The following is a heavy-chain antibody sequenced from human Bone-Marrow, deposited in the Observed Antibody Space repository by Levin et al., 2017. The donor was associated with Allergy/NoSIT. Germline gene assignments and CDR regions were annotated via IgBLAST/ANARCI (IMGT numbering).Heavy chain of an antibody. Sequence: TGGSLRLSCAASGFTFSSYGMHWVRQAPGKGLEWVAIISYDGSNKYYADSVKGRFTISRDNSKNTLYLQMNSLRAEDTAVYYCASNDYGDLIDYWGQGTLVTVSS. CDR1: GFTFSSYG. J-gene: IGHJ4*02. CDR2: ISYDGSNK. CDR3: ASNDYGDLIDY. D-gene: IGHD4-17*01. V-gene: IGHV3-30*03.